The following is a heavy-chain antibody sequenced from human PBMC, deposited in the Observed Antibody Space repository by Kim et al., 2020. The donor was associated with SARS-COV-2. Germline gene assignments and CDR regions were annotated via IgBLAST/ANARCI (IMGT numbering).Heavy chain of an antibody. CDR2: IYHSGST. D-gene: IGHD4-17*01. Sequence: SETLSLTCTVSGYSISSGYYWGWIRQPPGKGLEWIGSIYHSGSTYYNPSLKSRVTISVDTSKNQFSLKLSSVTAADTAVYYCARDFKGRTTVTTLDYWGQGTLVTVSS. CDR3: ARDFKGRTTVTTLDY. V-gene: IGHV4-38-2*02. J-gene: IGHJ4*02. CDR1: GYSISSGYY.